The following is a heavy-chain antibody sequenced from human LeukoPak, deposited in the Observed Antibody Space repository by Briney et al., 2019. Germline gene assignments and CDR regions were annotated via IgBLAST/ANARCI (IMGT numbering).Heavy chain of an antibody. V-gene: IGHV4-38-2*02. CDR3: TRLSHVAGAPKVSWFDP. D-gene: IGHD1-26*01. CDR1: AYSISDGFV. CDR2: IYHSGTS. Sequence: SETLSLTCTVSAYSISDGFVWGWIRQAPGKGLEWIGSIYHSGTSYYNPSLKSRISMSVDTSKNQFSLNLSSVTAADTAVYYCTRLSHVAGAPKVSWFDPWGQGALVTVSS. J-gene: IGHJ5*02.